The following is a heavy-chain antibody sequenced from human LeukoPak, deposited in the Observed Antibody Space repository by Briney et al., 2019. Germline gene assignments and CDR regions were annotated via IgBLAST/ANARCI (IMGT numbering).Heavy chain of an antibody. D-gene: IGHD3-16*02. Sequence: PSETLSLTCAVYGGSFSGYYWSWIRQPPGKGLEWIGEINHSGSTNYNPSLKSRVTISVDTSKNQFSLKLSSVTAADTAVYYCASTRVVNPMPFDYWGQGTLVTVSS. V-gene: IGHV4-34*01. CDR1: GGSFSGYY. J-gene: IGHJ4*02. CDR2: INHSGST. CDR3: ASTRVVNPMPFDY.